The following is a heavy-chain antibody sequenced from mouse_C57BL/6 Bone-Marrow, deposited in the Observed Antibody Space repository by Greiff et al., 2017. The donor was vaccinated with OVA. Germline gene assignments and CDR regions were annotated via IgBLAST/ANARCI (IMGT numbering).Heavy chain of an antibody. CDR2: IDPENGDT. D-gene: IGHD1-1*01. Sequence: EVQLQQSGAELVRPGASVKLSCTASGFNIKDDYMHWVKQRPEQGLEWIGWIDPENGDTEYASKFQGKATITADTSSNTAYLQLSSLTSEDTAVYYCANYGSNPFDYWGQGTTLTVSS. CDR1: GFNIKDDY. V-gene: IGHV14-4*01. CDR3: ANYGSNPFDY. J-gene: IGHJ2*01.